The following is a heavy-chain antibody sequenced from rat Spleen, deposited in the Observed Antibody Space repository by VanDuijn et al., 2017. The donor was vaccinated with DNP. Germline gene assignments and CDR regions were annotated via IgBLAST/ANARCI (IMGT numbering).Heavy chain of an antibody. V-gene: IGHV2-19*01. J-gene: IGHJ2*01. CDR2: IRANGVT. D-gene: IGHD1-12*02. CDR1: EFSLTDYS. CDR3: AREDRMMVVGFLDY. Sequence: QVQLKESGPGLVQPSQTLSLTCTVSEFSLTDYSVHWVRQPPGKGLEWLGRIRANGVTDYNSGLRSRLIITRDISKSKVFLKMNSPETEDSASYFCAREDRMMVVGFLDYWGRGVMVTVSS.